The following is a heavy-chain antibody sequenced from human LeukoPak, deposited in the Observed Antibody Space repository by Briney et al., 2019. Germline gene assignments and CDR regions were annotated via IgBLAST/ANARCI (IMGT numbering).Heavy chain of an antibody. CDR2: ISGSGGT. CDR1: GFTFSSYA. D-gene: IGHD6-13*01. Sequence: AGGSLRLSCAASGFTFSSYAMNWVRQAPGKGLEWVSAISGSGGTYYADSVKGRFTISRDNSKNTLYLQMNNLRAEDTAIYYCAKKGLASAGRPTYFDYWGQGALVTVPS. V-gene: IGHV3-23*01. J-gene: IGHJ4*02. CDR3: AKKGLASAGRPTYFDY.